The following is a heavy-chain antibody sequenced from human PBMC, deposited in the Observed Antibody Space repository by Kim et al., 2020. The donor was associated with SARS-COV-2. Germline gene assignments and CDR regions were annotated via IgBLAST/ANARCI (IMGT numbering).Heavy chain of an antibody. V-gene: IGHV3-48*02. Sequence: SVKGRFTISRDNAKNSLYLQMNSLRDEDTAVYYCARDPPGAMTAAGGMDVWGQGTTVTVSS. J-gene: IGHJ6*02. CDR3: ARDPPGAMTAAGGMDV. D-gene: IGHD2-2*01.